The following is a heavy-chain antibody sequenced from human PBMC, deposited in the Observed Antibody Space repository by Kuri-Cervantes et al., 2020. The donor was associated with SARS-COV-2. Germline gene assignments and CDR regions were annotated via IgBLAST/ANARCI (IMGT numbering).Heavy chain of an antibody. CDR3: AKDKWELLFQPLDAFDI. CDR2: ISGSGGST. CDR1: GFTFSSYA. J-gene: IGHJ3*02. V-gene: IGHV3-23*01. Sequence: GGSLRLSCAASGFTFSSYAMSWVRQALGKGLEWVSAISGSGGSTYYADSVKGRFTISRDNSKNTLYLQMNSLRAEDTAVYYCAKDKWELLFQPLDAFDIWGQGTMVTVSS. D-gene: IGHD1-26*01.